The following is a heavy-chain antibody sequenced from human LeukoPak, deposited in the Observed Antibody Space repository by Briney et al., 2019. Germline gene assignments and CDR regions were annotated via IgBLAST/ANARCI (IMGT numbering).Heavy chain of an antibody. D-gene: IGHD4-23*01. V-gene: IGHV3-30-3*01. CDR2: ISYDGNNK. J-gene: IGHJ4*02. Sequence: GGSLRLSCAASGFIFSSYAMHWVRQAPGKGLEWVAVISYDGNNKYYADSVKGRFTISRDNSKNTLYLQMNSLRAEDTAVYYCARDEGWLLDGPQYYFDYWGQGTLVTVSS. CDR3: ARDEGWLLDGPQYYFDY. CDR1: GFIFSSYA.